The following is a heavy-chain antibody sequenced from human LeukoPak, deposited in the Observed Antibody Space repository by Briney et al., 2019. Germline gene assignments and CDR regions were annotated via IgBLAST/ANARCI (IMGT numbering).Heavy chain of an antibody. Sequence: PGGSLRLSCAASGFTFNNYAMNWVRQAPGKGLEWVSAISAGGDITYYADSVKGRSAISRDNSKNTLYLQMSSLRAEDTAVYYCAKVFLLGSGTYSGQYYFDFWGQGTLVTVSS. CDR3: AKVFLLGSGTYSGQYYFDF. V-gene: IGHV3-23*01. D-gene: IGHD3-10*01. J-gene: IGHJ4*02. CDR1: GFTFNNYA. CDR2: ISAGGDIT.